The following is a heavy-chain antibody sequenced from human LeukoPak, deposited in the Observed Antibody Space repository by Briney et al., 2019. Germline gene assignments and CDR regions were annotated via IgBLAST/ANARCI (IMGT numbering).Heavy chain of an antibody. J-gene: IGHJ4*02. CDR3: AKYRGGTYELYYFDY. D-gene: IGHD1-26*01. CDR1: GFTFSNYA. CDR2: ISDSGGST. V-gene: IGHV3-23*01. Sequence: GGSLRLSCAAPGFTFSNYAMSWVRQAPGKGLEWVSDISDSGGSTYYADSVKGRFTISRDNSRNTLYLQMNSLRAEDAAVYYCAKYRGGTYELYYFDYWGQGTLVTVSS.